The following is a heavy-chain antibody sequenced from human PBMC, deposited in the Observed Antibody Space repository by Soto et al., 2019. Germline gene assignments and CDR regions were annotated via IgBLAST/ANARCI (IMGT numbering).Heavy chain of an antibody. Sequence: QVQLVESGGGVVQPGRSPRLSCAASGFTFRSSGMHWVRQAPGKGLEWVAVISYDGGNKYYGDSVRGRFTISRDNSNNTLYLEMKSLRVEDTAVYYCAKVRFGRGILSNTMDVWGQGTTVTVSS. J-gene: IGHJ6*02. V-gene: IGHV3-30*18. CDR3: AKVRFGRGILSNTMDV. D-gene: IGHD3-16*01. CDR2: ISYDGGNK. CDR1: GFTFRSSG.